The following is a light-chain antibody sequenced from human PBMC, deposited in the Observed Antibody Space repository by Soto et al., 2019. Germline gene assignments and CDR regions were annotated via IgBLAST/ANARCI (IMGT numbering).Light chain of an antibody. CDR2: DAS. J-gene: IGKJ2*01. CDR3: QQYNSYPYT. CDR1: QSISSW. Sequence: DIPMTQSPSTLSASVGDRVTITCRASQSISSWLAWYQQKPGKAPKLLIYDASSLESAVPSRFSGSGSGTEFTLTISSLQPDDFATYYCQQYNSYPYTFGQGTKLEIK. V-gene: IGKV1-5*01.